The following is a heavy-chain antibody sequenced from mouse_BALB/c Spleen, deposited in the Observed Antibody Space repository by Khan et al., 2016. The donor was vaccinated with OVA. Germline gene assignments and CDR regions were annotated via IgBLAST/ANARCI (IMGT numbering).Heavy chain of an antibody. Sequence: EVELVESGGGLVKPGGSLKLSCAASGFAFSTYDMSWVRQTPEKRLEWVATISSSGTYTYYSVSVKGRFTIARDNARNTLYLQMSSLRSEDTALYYCARDQTARATLRCAYWGRGTLVTVSA. CDR1: GFAFSTYD. J-gene: IGHJ3*01. D-gene: IGHD3-2*01. CDR2: ISSSGTYT. CDR3: ARDQTARATLRCAY. V-gene: IGHV5-9*02.